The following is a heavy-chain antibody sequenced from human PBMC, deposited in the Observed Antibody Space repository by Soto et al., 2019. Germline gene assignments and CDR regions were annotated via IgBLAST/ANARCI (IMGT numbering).Heavy chain of an antibody. V-gene: IGHV4-30-4*01. CDR3: ARGPSADKVDS. J-gene: IGHJ4*02. Sequence: HVQLQESGPGLVEPSQTLSLACTVSGGSISSGDYYWSWIRQPPGEGLEWIGHIYNSGSTYSNPSLTARVILSAAAPENQFSLKLASVTAADTAVYYCARGPSADKVDSGGQGTLVTVSS. CDR2: IYNSGST. D-gene: IGHD3-3*01. CDR1: GGSISSGDYY.